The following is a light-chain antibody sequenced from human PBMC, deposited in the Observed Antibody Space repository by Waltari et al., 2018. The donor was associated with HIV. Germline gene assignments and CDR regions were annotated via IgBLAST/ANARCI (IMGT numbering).Light chain of an antibody. V-gene: IGLV1-40*01. CDR3: QSYDSSLSGVI. J-gene: IGLJ2*01. CDR2: DNN. Sequence: QSVLTQPPSVSAAPGQRVTISCTGSSSNIGAGYDVPWYQHLPGTAPKLLIYDNNNRPLGVPDRFSGSKSGTSASLAITGLQAEDEADYYCQSYDSSLSGVIFGGGTKLTVL. CDR1: SSNIGAGYD.